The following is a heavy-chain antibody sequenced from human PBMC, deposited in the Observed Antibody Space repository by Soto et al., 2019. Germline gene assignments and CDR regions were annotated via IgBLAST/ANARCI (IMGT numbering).Heavy chain of an antibody. CDR2: INHSGTT. V-gene: IGHV4-34*01. J-gene: IGHJ3*02. D-gene: IGHD2-21*02. Sequence: PSDTLSLTCSFYVGSFIDGDRSLIRQPPVNGLEWIWEINHSGTTRYNPSLNSRVTVSVDTSKNQFSLNVRSVTAADTAFYYCARVLRATDDSKTADFGIWGQGTMV. CDR3: ARVLRATDDSKTADFGI. CDR1: VGSFIDGD.